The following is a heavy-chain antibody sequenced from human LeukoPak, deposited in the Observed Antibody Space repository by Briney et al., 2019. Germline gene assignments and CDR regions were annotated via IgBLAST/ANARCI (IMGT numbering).Heavy chain of an antibody. CDR3: ARVQVLGTYDWFDP. V-gene: IGHV3-30-3*01. CDR2: LSHDGGTK. D-gene: IGHD4/OR15-4a*01. Sequence: GGSLRLSCAASGFTFNNYAMNWVRQAPGKGLEWVAALSHDGGTKYYADSVKGRFTSSRDNSKNTLYLQMNSLRAEDTAIYYCARVQVLGTYDWFDPWGQGTLVTVSS. J-gene: IGHJ5*02. CDR1: GFTFNNYA.